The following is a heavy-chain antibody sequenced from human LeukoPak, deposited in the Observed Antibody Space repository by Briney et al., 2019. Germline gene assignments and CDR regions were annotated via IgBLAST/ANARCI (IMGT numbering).Heavy chain of an antibody. CDR3: ASRCSSTSCYRLAAFDI. V-gene: IGHV4-38-2*02. CDR1: GYSISSGYY. J-gene: IGHJ3*02. Sequence: SETLSLTCTVSGYSISSGYYWGWIRQPPGKGLEWIGSIYHSGSTYYNPSLKSRVTISVDTSKNQFSLKLCSVTAADTAVYYCASRCSSTSCYRLAAFDIWGQGTMVTVSS. D-gene: IGHD2-2*01. CDR2: IYHSGST.